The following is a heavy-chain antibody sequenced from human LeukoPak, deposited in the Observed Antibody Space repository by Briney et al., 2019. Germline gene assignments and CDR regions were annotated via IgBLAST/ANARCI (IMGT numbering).Heavy chain of an antibody. Sequence: GGSLRLSCAASEFSVGSNYMTWVRQAPGKGLEWVSAISPSGDNTYYADSMKGRFTISRDNSRNTLYLQVNTLRAADTALYYCAKTDCTSTSCYIGWFDPWGQGTLVTVSS. CDR2: ISPSGDNT. V-gene: IGHV3-23*01. J-gene: IGHJ5*02. CDR1: EFSVGSNY. CDR3: AKTDCTSTSCYIGWFDP. D-gene: IGHD2-2*02.